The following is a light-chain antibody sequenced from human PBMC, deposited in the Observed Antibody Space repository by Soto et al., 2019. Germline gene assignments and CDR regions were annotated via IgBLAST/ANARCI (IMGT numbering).Light chain of an antibody. J-gene: IGKJ2*01. Sequence: EIVLTQSPGTLSLSPGERATLSCRASQSVSSSYLGWYKQKPGQAPRLLIYAATSRATGIPDRFSGSGSATDFTLTISRLETEVFAVYYCQQYGSSPYTFGQRTKLEIK. CDR2: AAT. V-gene: IGKV3-20*01. CDR3: QQYGSSPYT. CDR1: QSVSSSY.